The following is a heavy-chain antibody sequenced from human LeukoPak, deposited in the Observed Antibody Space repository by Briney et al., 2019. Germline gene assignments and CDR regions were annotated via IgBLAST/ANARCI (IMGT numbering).Heavy chain of an antibody. J-gene: IGHJ5*02. CDR1: GYTFTGYY. Sequence: ASVKVSCKASGYTFTGYYIHWVRQAPGQGLEWMAWINPNSGASNYAQKFQGRVTMTRDTSISTAYMELSRLTSDDTAVYFCARGRFGEWDNWFDPWGQGTLVAVSS. CDR2: INPNSGAS. D-gene: IGHD3-10*01. CDR3: ARGRFGEWDNWFDP. V-gene: IGHV1-2*02.